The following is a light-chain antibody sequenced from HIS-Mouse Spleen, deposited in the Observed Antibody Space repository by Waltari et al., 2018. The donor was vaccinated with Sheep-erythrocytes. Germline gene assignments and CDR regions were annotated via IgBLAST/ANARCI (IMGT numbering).Light chain of an antibody. CDR2: KDS. J-gene: IGLJ1*01. CDR3: QSADSSGTYYV. Sequence: SYELTQPPSVSVSSGQTARITCSGDALPKQYAYWYQQKPGPAPVLVIYKDSERPSGIPERFSGSSSGTTVTLTISGVQAEDEADYYCQSADSSGTYYVFGTGTKVTVL. V-gene: IGLV3-25*03. CDR1: ALPKQY.